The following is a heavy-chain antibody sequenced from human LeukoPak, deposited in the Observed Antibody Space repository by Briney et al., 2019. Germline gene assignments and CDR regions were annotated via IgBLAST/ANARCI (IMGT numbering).Heavy chain of an antibody. J-gene: IGHJ4*02. V-gene: IGHV1-69*05. CDR1: GGTFSSYA. CDR2: IIPIFGTA. D-gene: IGHD5-24*01. CDR3: ARAGSSTDGYNLDY. Sequence: ASVKVSCKASGGTFSSYAISWVRQAPGKGLEWMGGIIPIFGTANYAQKFQGRVTITTDESTSTAYMELSSLRSEDTAVYYCARAGSSTDGYNLDYWGQGTLVTVSS.